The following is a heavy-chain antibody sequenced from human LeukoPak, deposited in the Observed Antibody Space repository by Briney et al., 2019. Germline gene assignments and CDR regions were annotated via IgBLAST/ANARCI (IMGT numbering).Heavy chain of an antibody. Sequence: GGSLRLSCAASGFTFSSYGMHWVRQAPGKGLEWVAFIRYDGSNKYYADSVKGRFTISRDNSKNTLYLQMDSLRAEDTAVYYCAKDRFLEGLSQYYFDSWGQGPLVTVSS. CDR3: AKDRFLEGLSQYYFDS. V-gene: IGHV3-30*02. D-gene: IGHD3-3*01. J-gene: IGHJ4*02. CDR1: GFTFSSYG. CDR2: IRYDGSNK.